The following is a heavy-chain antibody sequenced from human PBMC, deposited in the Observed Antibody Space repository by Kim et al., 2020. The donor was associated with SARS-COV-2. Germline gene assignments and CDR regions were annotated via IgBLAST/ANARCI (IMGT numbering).Heavy chain of an antibody. J-gene: IGHJ5*02. Sequence: GGSLRLSCAASGFTFSSYAMSWVRQAPGKGLEWVSAISGSGGSTYYADSVKGRFTISRDNSKNTLYLQMNSLRAEDTAVYYCAKDRGIAVVASWFDPWGQGTLVTVSS. D-gene: IGHD6-19*01. CDR3: AKDRGIAVVASWFDP. CDR1: GFTFSSYA. V-gene: IGHV3-23*01. CDR2: ISGSGGST.